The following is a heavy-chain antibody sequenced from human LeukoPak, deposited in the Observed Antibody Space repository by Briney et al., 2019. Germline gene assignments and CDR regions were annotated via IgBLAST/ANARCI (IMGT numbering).Heavy chain of an antibody. D-gene: IGHD3-10*01. CDR1: GGSITTYY. Sequence: KPSETLSLTCTISGGSITTYYWSWIRQPAGKGLEWIGNVYYSGSTTYNPSLKTRVTISVDTSKNQFSLRLTSLTAADTAVYYCAADRQEGGSGRYWFDPWGQGTLVTVSS. CDR2: VYYSGST. V-gene: IGHV4-59*01. J-gene: IGHJ5*02. CDR3: AADRQEGGSGRYWFDP.